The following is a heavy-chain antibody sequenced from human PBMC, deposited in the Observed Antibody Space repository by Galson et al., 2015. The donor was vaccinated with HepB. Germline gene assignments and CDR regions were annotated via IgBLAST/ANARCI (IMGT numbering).Heavy chain of an antibody. CDR2: ISAYNGNT. CDR1: GYTFTSYG. J-gene: IGHJ6*02. D-gene: IGHD6-13*01. V-gene: IGHV1-18*01. CDR3: AREVTAAADLVGYYYYGMDV. Sequence: SVKVSCKASGYTFTSYGISWVRQAPGQGLEWMGWISAYNGNTNYAQKLQGRVTMTTDTSTSTAYMELRSLRSDDTAVYYCAREVTAAADLVGYYYYGMDVWGQGTTVTVSS.